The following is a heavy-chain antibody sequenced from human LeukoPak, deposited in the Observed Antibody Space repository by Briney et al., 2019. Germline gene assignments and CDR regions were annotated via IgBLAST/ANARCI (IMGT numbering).Heavy chain of an antibody. V-gene: IGHV1-46*01. D-gene: IGHD2-21*01. CDR1: GYTFTSYY. CDR3: ARGRAVSGRVVQNWFDP. Sequence: ASVKVSCKASGYTFTSYYMYWVRQAPGQGLEWMGIINPSGGSTSYAQKFQGRVTMTRDMSTSTVYMELSSLRSEDTAVYYCARGRAVSGRVVQNWFDPWGQGTLVTVSS. CDR2: INPSGGST. J-gene: IGHJ5*02.